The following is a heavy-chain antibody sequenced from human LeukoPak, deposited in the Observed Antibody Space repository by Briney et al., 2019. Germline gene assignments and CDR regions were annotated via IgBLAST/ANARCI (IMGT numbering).Heavy chain of an antibody. CDR1: GYTFTGYY. CDR3: ARDTMGLKNCGGDCYEDYYYYHYMDV. V-gene: IGHV1-2*02. D-gene: IGHD2-21*01. Sequence: ASVKVSCKASGYTFTGYYMHWVRQAPGQGLEWMGWINPNSGGTNYAQKFQGRVTMTRDTSLSTAYMELSRLRSDDTAVYYCARDTMGLKNCGGDCYEDYYYYHYMDVWGKGTTVTVSS. J-gene: IGHJ6*03. CDR2: INPNSGGT.